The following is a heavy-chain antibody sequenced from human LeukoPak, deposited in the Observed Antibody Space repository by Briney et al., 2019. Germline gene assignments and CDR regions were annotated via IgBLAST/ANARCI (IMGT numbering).Heavy chain of an antibody. Sequence: PSETLSLTCAVYGGSFSGYYWSWIRQPPGKGLEWIGEINHSGGTNYNPSLKSRVTISVDTSKNQFSLKLSSVTAADTAVYYCARIVEMATITSYYFDYWGQGTLVTVSS. J-gene: IGHJ4*02. D-gene: IGHD5-24*01. CDR2: INHSGGT. CDR1: GGSFSGYY. CDR3: ARIVEMATITSYYFDY. V-gene: IGHV4-34*01.